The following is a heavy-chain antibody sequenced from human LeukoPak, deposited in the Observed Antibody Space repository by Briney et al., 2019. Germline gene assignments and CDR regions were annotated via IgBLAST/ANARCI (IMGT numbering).Heavy chain of an antibody. CDR2: IYNSGST. CDR3: AGGRGGSGWIDY. V-gene: IGHV4-59*02. CDR1: DGSVSAYD. J-gene: IGHJ4*02. Sequence: PSGTLSLTCTVSDGSVSAYDWSWIRQPPGQGLEWIGYIYNSGSTNYNPSLKSRVTISVDTSKNQYSLKLSSVTAADTAVYYCAGGRGGSGWIDYWGQGTLVTVSS. D-gene: IGHD6-19*01.